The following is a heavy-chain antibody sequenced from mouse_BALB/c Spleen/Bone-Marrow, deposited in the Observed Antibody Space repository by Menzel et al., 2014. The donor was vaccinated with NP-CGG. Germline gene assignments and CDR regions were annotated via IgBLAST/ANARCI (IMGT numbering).Heavy chain of an antibody. CDR1: GYSFTSYW. CDR3: ARELLRLRSAMDY. Sequence: VQLQESGPQLVRPGASVKISCKASGYSFTSYWMHWVKQRPVQGLEWIGMIDPSDSETRLNQKFKDKATLTVDKSSSTAYMQLSSPTSEDSAVYYCARELLRLRSAMDYWGQGTSVTVSS. CDR2: IDPSDSET. J-gene: IGHJ4*01. D-gene: IGHD1-2*01. V-gene: IGHV1S126*01.